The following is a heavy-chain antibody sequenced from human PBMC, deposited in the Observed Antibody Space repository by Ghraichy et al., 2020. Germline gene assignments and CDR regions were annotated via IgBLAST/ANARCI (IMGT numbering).Heavy chain of an antibody. CDR3: AKDQSSGLLDY. V-gene: IGHV3-30*18. J-gene: IGHJ4*02. CDR2: ISSDVKTR. CDR1: GFTFRSNG. Sequence: GGSLRLSCAASGFTFRSNGMHWVRQTPGKGLEWVAVISSDVKTRYYADSVKGRFTISRDNSKNTLYLQMDSLRPDDTAVYYCAKDQSSGLLDYWGQGTLVTVSS. D-gene: IGHD3-10*01.